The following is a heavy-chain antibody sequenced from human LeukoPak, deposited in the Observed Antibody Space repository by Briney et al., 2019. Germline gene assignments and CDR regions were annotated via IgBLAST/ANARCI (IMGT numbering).Heavy chain of an antibody. V-gene: IGHV3-48*01. CDR2: ISSSSNTI. J-gene: IGHJ4*02. CDR1: GFTFSSYS. D-gene: IGHD2-15*01. CDR3: ARGDCSGGSCYLSLTTIDY. Sequence: GGSLRLSCAASGFTFSSYSMNWVRQAPGKGLEWVSYISSSSNTIYYADSVKGRFTISRDNAKNSLYLQMNSLRAEDTAAYYCARGDCSGGSCYLSLTTIDYWGQGTLVTVSS.